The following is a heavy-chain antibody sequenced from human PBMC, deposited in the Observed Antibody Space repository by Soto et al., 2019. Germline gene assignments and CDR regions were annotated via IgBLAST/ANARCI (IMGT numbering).Heavy chain of an antibody. CDR3: ARISGDPTVAWYFDL. CDR1: GFTFRIYF. V-gene: IGHV3-7*03. CDR2: IRQDGSDK. Sequence: EVHLVESGGGLVQPGGSLRLSCATSGFTFRIYFMSWVRQAPGKGLEWVANIRQDGSDKYYVDSVEGRFTISRDNPKNSLYLQMNSLRAEDTAVYYCARISGDPTVAWYFDLWGRGTLVTVSS. D-gene: IGHD3-10*01. J-gene: IGHJ2*01.